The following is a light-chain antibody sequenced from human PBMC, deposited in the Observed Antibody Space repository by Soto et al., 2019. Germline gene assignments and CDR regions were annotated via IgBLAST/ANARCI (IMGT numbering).Light chain of an antibody. V-gene: IGLV2-11*01. CDR2: DVN. CDR1: SSDVGNYNY. CDR3: CSYAGSYTWV. J-gene: IGLJ3*02. Sequence: VLTQPRSVSGSPGQSVTISCTGTSSDVGNYNYVSWYQQHPGKAPKVMIYDVNKWPSGVPDRFSGSKSGNTASLTISGLQAEDEADYYCCSYAGSYTWVFGGGTKLTVL.